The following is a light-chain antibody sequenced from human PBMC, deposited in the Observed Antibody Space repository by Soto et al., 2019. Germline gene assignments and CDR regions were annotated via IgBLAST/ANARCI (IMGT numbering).Light chain of an antibody. CDR2: DAS. CDR1: QSVSSRY. J-gene: IGKJ3*01. CDR3: QQYGSSYT. V-gene: IGKV3-20*01. Sequence: EIVLTQSPGTLSLSPGERATLSCRASQSVSSRYLAWYHQKPGQAPRLLIYDASYRAPGIPDRFSGSGSGTDFTLTISRLEPEEFAVYYCQQYGSSYTFGPGTKVDIK.